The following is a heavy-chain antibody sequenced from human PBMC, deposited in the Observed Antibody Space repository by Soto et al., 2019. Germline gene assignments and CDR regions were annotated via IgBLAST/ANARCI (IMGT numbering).Heavy chain of an antibody. CDR3: ARDGTAMIVEGWFDP. Sequence: EVQLLESGGGLVQPGGSLRLSCAASGFTFSSYAMSWVRQAPGKGLEWVSAISGSGGSTYYADSVKGRFTISRDNSKNTLYLQMNSLRAEGTAVYYCARDGTAMIVEGWFDPWGQGTLVTVSS. D-gene: IGHD3-22*01. CDR1: GFTFSSYA. V-gene: IGHV3-23*01. J-gene: IGHJ5*02. CDR2: ISGSGGST.